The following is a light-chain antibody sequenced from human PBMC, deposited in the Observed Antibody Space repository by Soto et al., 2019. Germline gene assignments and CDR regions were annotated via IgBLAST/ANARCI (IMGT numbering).Light chain of an antibody. CDR3: LQDDDYPFT. CDR1: QGIRNE. V-gene: IGKV1-6*01. J-gene: IGKJ4*01. CDR2: AAS. Sequence: AIQVTQSPSSLSASVGDRVTITCRASQGIRNELSWYQQKPGKAPKFLIFAASNLQSGVPSRFSGSGSGTDLTLTISSLQSEDFATYFCLQDDDYPFTFGGGTKVEIK.